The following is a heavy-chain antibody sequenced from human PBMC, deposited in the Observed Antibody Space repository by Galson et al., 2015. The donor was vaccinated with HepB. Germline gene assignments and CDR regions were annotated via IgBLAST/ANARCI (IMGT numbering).Heavy chain of an antibody. J-gene: IGHJ4*02. Sequence: SVKVSCKASGGTFSSYAISWVRQAPGQGLEWMGGIIPIFGTANYAQKFQGGVTITADESTSTAYMELRSLRSDDTAVYYCARETRDYDFWGGYPGGVDYWGQGTLVTVSS. V-gene: IGHV1-69*13. D-gene: IGHD3-3*01. CDR2: IIPIFGTA. CDR1: GGTFSSYA. CDR3: ARETRDYDFWGGYPGGVDY.